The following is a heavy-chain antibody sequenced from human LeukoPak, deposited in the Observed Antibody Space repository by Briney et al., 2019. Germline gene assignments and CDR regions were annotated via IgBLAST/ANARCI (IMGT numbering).Heavy chain of an antibody. CDR3: VMTAGPPTDH. CDR1: GITFSDYY. V-gene: IGHV3-11*04. J-gene: IGHJ4*01. CDR2: ISRGGSPI. Sequence: GGSLRLSCTASGITFSDYYMNWIRQAPGKGLEWLSFISRGGSPIYYADSVKSRFTISRDNAKNSLYLQMNSLRVEDTAMYYCVMTAGPPTDHWGQGALVTVSS.